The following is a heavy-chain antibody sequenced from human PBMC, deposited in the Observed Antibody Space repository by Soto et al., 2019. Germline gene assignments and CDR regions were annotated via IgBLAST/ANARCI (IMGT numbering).Heavy chain of an antibody. CDR3: ARDLLYFDWLTHYYYYCGMDV. CDR2: INAGNGNT. V-gene: IGHV1-3*01. Sequence: ASVKVSCKASGYTFTSYAMHWVRQAPGQRLEWMGWINAGNGNTKYSQKFQGRVTITRDTSASTAYMELSSLRSEDTAVYYCARDLLYFDWLTHYYYYCGMDVWGQGTTVTVSS. CDR1: GYTFTSYA. J-gene: IGHJ6*02. D-gene: IGHD3-9*01.